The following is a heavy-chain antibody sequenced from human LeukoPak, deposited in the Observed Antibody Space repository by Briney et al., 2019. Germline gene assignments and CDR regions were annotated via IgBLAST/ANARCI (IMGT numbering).Heavy chain of an antibody. Sequence: SVKVSCKASGGTLSSYTISWVRQAPGQGLEWMGRIIPILGIANYAQKFQGRVTITADKSTSTAYMELSSLRSEDTAVYYCARVDYGGNSGLGYRGQGTLVTVSS. D-gene: IGHD4-23*01. CDR2: IIPILGIA. V-gene: IGHV1-69*02. CDR3: ARVDYGGNSGLGY. CDR1: GGTLSSYT. J-gene: IGHJ4*02.